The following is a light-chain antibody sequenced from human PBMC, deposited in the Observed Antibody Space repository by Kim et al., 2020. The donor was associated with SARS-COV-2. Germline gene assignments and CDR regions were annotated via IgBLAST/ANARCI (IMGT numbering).Light chain of an antibody. V-gene: IGKV3-20*01. CDR2: GAS. CDR3: QQYGSSPFT. J-gene: IGKJ4*01. CDR1: QSVTSSY. Sequence: EIVLTQSPGTLSLSPGERATLSCRASQSVTSSYLAWYQQKPGQAPRLLIYGASSRATGIPDRLSGSGSGTDFTLTISRLEPEDFAVYYCQQYGSSPFTFGGGTKVDIK.